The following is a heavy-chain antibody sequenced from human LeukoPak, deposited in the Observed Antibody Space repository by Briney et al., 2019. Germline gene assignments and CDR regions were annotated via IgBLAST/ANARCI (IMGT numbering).Heavy chain of an antibody. Sequence: PGGSLRLSCVDSGFSFGSYPMSWVRQAPGKGLEWVSVISETGDVTHYADSMKGRFTISRDNIKNTLNLQMNSLRAEDTAIYYCARDSSHYLGSSDYWGQGTLVTVSS. D-gene: IGHD6-6*01. V-gene: IGHV3-23*01. CDR3: ARDSSHYLGSSDY. CDR1: GFSFGSYP. J-gene: IGHJ4*02. CDR2: ISETGDVT.